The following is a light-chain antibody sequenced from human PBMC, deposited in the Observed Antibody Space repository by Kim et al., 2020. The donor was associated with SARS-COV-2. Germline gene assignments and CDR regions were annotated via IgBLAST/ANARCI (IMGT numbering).Light chain of an antibody. J-gene: IGLJ1*01. CDR1: SSDVGGYNY. CDR3: CSFAGSYTYV. CDR2: DVS. V-gene: IGLV2-11*03. Sequence: GQSVTISCTGTSSDVGGYNYVSWYQQHPGKAPKLMIYDVSKRPSGVPDRFSGSKSGNTASLTISGLLTEDEADYYCCSFAGSYTYVFGTGTKVTVL.